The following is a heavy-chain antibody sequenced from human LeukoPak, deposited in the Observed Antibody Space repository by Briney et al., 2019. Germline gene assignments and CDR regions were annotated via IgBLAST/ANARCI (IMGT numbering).Heavy chain of an antibody. CDR1: GYTFNNHY. CDR3: ARDMSRGLYYDSSYFDY. J-gene: IGHJ4*02. D-gene: IGHD3-22*01. V-gene: IGHV1-46*02. Sequence: ASVKVSCKASGYTFNNHYMHWVRQAPGQGLEWMGIINPGGGGTTYAQKFQGRVTMTRDMSTSTVYMELSNLRSEDTAAYYCARDMSRGLYYDSSYFDYWGQGTLVTVSS. CDR2: INPGGGGT.